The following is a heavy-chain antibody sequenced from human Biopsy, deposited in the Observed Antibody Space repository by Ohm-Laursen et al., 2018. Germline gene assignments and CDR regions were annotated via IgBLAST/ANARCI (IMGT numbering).Heavy chain of an antibody. D-gene: IGHD3-10*01. CDR1: GGTFSASG. Sequence: VKISCKIIGGTFSASGISWVRLAPGHGLEFVGGIIPIFQTTHYAQSFQGRVTIVADKSTSTAYMELSSLRSDDTAIYYCATVRGLVWFGELIAWGQGTLVTVSS. CDR3: ATVRGLVWFGELIA. J-gene: IGHJ5*02. V-gene: IGHV1-69*13. CDR2: IIPIFQTT.